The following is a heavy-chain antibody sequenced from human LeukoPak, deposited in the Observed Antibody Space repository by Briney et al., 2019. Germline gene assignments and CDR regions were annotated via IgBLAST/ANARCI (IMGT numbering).Heavy chain of an antibody. CDR2: IYYSGTT. D-gene: IGHD3-22*01. V-gene: IGHV4-39*07. J-gene: IGHJ5*02. CDR3: ARGRRVVVTKGLWFDP. Sequence: SETLSLTCTVSGGSISSYYWGWIRQPPGKGLEWIGSIYYSGTTDYNPSLKSRVTISIDTSKNQFSLKLSSVTAADTAVYYCARGRRVVVTKGLWFDPWGQGTLVTVSS. CDR1: GGSISSYY.